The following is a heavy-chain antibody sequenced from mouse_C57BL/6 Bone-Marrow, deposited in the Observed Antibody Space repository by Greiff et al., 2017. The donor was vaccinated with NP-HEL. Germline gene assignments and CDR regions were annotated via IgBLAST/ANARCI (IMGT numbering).Heavy chain of an antibody. CDR1: GYTFTSYG. CDR3: ARGGGLRHYYAMDY. J-gene: IGHJ4*01. CDR2: IYPRSGNT. Sequence: QVHVKQSGAELARPGASVKLSCKASGYTFTSYGISWVKQRTGQGLEWIGEIYPRSGNTYYNEKFKGKATLTADKSSSTAYMELRSLTSEDSAVYFCARGGGLRHYYAMDYWGQGTSVTVSS. D-gene: IGHD2-4*01. V-gene: IGHV1-81*01.